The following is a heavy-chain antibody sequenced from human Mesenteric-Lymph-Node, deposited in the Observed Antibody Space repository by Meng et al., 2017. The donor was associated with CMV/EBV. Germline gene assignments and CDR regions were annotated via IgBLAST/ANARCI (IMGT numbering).Heavy chain of an antibody. J-gene: IGHJ4*02. V-gene: IGHV3-23*01. CDR1: GFSFSSYA. CDR2: ISGSAGST. CDR3: AKDRWGIGTGIDY. D-gene: IGHD1-1*01. Sequence: GESLKISCAASGFSFSSYAMTWVRQAPGKGLEWVSSISGSAGSTYYADSVKGRFTIYRDNSKNTLYLQMNSLRAEDTAVYYCAKDRWGIGTGIDYWGQGTLVTVSS.